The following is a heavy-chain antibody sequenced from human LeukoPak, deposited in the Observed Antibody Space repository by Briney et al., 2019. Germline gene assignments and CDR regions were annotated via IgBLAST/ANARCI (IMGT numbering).Heavy chain of an antibody. CDR3: ARLSLEMATISPFDY. CDR1: GGSISSSSYY. V-gene: IGHV4-39*01. D-gene: IGHD5-24*01. CDR2: FYYSGST. J-gene: IGHJ4*02. Sequence: SETLSLTCTVSGGSISSSSYYWGWIRQPPGKGLEWIGSFYYSGSTYYNPSLKSRVTISVDTSKNQFSLKLSSVTAADTAVYYCARLSLEMATISPFDYWGQGTLVTVSS.